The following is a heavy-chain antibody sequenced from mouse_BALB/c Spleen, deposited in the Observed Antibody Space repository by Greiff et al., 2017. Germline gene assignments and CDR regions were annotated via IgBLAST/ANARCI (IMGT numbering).Heavy chain of an antibody. J-gene: IGHJ4*01. CDR1: GYTFTSYY. CDR3: TRDGGYYGGYAMDY. CDR2: INPSNGGT. V-gene: IGHV1S81*02. Sequence: QVQLQQSGAELVKPGASVKLSCKASGYTFTSYYMYWVKQRPGQGLEWIGEINPSNGGTNFNEKFKSKATLTVDKSSSTAYMQLSSLTSEDSAVYYCTRDGGYYGGYAMDYWGQGTSVTVSS. D-gene: IGHD2-3*01.